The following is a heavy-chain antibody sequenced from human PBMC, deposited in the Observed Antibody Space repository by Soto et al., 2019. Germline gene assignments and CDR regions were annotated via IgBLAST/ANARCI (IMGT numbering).Heavy chain of an antibody. CDR3: ARGATVTTNYYYGLDV. CDR2: IRNKPKSYTS. J-gene: IGHJ6*02. D-gene: IGHD4-4*01. Sequence: GGSLRLSCAASGFTFSDHYMDWVRQAPGKGLEWVGRIRNKPKSYTSEYGASVKGRFTISRDDSKKSLYLQMNSLKTEDTAVYYCARGATVTTNYYYGLDVWGQGTTVTVSS. V-gene: IGHV3-72*01. CDR1: GFTFSDHY.